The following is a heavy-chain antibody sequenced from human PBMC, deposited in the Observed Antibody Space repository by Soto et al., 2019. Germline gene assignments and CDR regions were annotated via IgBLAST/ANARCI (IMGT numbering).Heavy chain of an antibody. D-gene: IGHD3-10*01. J-gene: IGHJ6*02. V-gene: IGHV5-10-1*01. CDR3: ARLPGSYPSQYYYGMDV. CDR2: IDPSDSYT. Sequence: EVQLVQSGAEVKKPGESLRISCKGSGYSFTSYWISWVRQMPGKGLEWMGRIDPSDSYTNYSPSFQGHVTISADKSISTAYLQWSSLKASDTAMYYCARLPGSYPSQYYYGMDVWGQGTTVTVSS. CDR1: GYSFTSYW.